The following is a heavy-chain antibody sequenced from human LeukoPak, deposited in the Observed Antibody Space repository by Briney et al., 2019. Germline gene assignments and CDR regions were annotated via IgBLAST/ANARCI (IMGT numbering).Heavy chain of an antibody. J-gene: IGHJ4*02. CDR3: ARHLSGITGYTYGRGIDY. CDR1: GFTFSSYW. CDR2: IKKDGSEK. V-gene: IGHV3-7*01. D-gene: IGHD5-18*01. Sequence: GGSLRLSCAASGFTFSSYWMSWVRQAPGKGLERVANIKKDGSEKYYVDSVKGRFTISRDNAKTSLYLQMNSLRAEDTAVYYCARHLSGITGYTYGRGIDYWGQGTLVTVSS.